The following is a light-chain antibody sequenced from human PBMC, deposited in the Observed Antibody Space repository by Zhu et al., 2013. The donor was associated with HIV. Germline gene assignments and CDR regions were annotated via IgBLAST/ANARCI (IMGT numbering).Light chain of an antibody. CDR1: QSIRTY. Sequence: EVVLTQSPATLSLSPGERATLSCRASQSIRTYLSWYQQKFGQAPRLVIYDVSNRPTDIPPRFSGSGSGTNFTLSISSLEPEDFAVYYCQQYHTWPRTFGQGTQVDFK. V-gene: IGKV3-11*01. J-gene: IGKJ1*01. CDR3: QQYHTWPRT. CDR2: DVS.